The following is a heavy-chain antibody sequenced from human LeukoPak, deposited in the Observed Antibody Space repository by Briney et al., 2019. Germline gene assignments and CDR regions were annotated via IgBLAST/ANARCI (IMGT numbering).Heavy chain of an antibody. D-gene: IGHD6-13*01. CDR1: GGSISSYY. CDR3: ARGGVAAAGTFDY. CDR2: IHYSGST. J-gene: IGHJ4*02. Sequence: SETLSLTCTVSGGSISSYYWRWIRQPPGKGLEWIGYIHYSGSTNYNPSLKSRVTISVDTSKNQFSLKLSSVTAADTAVYYCARGGVAAAGTFDYWGQGTLVTVSS. V-gene: IGHV4-59*01.